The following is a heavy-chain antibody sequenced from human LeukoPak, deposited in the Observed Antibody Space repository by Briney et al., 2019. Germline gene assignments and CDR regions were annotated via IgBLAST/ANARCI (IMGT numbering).Heavy chain of an antibody. CDR3: ARSGWYREDYFDY. Sequence: GGSLRLSCAASGFTFSSYAMSWVRQAPGKGLEWVSAISGSGGSTYYADSVKGRFTISRDNSKNTLYLQMNSLRAEDTAVYYCARSGWYREDYFDYWGQGTLVTVSS. V-gene: IGHV3-23*01. J-gene: IGHJ4*02. CDR2: ISGSGGST. CDR1: GFTFSSYA. D-gene: IGHD6-19*01.